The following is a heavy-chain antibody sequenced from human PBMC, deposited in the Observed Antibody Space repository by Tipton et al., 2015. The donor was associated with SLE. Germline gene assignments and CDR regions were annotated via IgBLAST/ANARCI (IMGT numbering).Heavy chain of an antibody. V-gene: IGHV4-38-2*02. D-gene: IGHD1-1*01. CDR3: VKIGSTNNFRRDWFDP. J-gene: IGHJ5*02. CDR1: GYSISSAH. CDR2: IYNSGST. Sequence: PGLVKPSETLSLMCTVNGYSISSAHWGWIRQPPEKGLEWIGSIYNSGSTHYNPSLRARITISVDTSKNQVSLNLMSVTAADTATYYCVKIGSTNNFRRDWFDPWGQGTQVTVSS.